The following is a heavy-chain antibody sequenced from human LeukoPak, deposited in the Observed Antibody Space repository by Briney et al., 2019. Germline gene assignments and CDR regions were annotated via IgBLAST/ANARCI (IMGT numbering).Heavy chain of an antibody. CDR1: GASISSGGFF. CDR3: ARAGGGGWDYYYYYMDV. Sequence: SQTLSLTCAVSGASISSGGFFWSWIRQHPGMGLEWLGYIYYRGDTYYNPSLNSRVTISVDTSKNQFSLKLSSVTAADTAVYYCARAGGGGWDYYYYYMDVWGKGTTVTVSS. D-gene: IGHD4-23*01. CDR2: IYYRGDT. V-gene: IGHV4-31*11. J-gene: IGHJ6*03.